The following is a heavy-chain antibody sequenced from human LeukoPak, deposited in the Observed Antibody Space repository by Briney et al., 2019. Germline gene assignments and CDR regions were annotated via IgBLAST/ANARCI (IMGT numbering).Heavy chain of an antibody. D-gene: IGHD2-21*01. Sequence: SETLSLTCTVSGVSDSSSDSYWVWVRQPPGKGLEWVGSIYYGGTTYSNPSLKSRVTISADTSKNQFSLKLTSVTAADTAIYYCARRGLVVVPFWGQGTLVTVSS. CDR2: IYYGGTT. J-gene: IGHJ4*02. CDR1: GVSDSSSDSY. V-gene: IGHV4-39*01. CDR3: ARRGLVVVPF.